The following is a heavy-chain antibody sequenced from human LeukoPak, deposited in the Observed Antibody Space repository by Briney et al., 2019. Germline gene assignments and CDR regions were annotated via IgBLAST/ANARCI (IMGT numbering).Heavy chain of an antibody. CDR1: GFTFSSYA. CDR2: ISGSGGST. Sequence: GGSLRLSCAASGFTFSSYAMSWVRQAPGKGLEWVSAISGSGGSTYYADSVKGRFTISRDNPKNTLYLQMNSLRAEDTAVYYCARPVLGELLPRYGMDVWGQGTTVTVSS. D-gene: IGHD1-26*01. V-gene: IGHV3-23*01. J-gene: IGHJ6*02. CDR3: ARPVLGELLPRYGMDV.